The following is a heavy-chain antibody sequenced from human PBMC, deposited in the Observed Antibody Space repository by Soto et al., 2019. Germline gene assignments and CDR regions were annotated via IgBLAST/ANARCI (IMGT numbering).Heavy chain of an antibody. CDR1: GFTFSGFG. V-gene: IGHV3-33*01. Sequence: GGSLRLSCAASGFTFSGFGMHWVRQAPGKGLEWVAIIWFDGSNKYYADSVKGRFTISRDNSKNTLFLQMNSLRAEDTAVYYCARASITPVNYYYYGMDVWGQGTTVTVSS. CDR2: IWFDGSNK. J-gene: IGHJ6*02. D-gene: IGHD1-20*01. CDR3: ARASITPVNYYYYGMDV.